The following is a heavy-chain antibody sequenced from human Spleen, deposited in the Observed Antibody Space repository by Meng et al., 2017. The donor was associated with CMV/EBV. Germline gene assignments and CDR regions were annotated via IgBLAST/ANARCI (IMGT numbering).Heavy chain of an antibody. CDR2: ISYDGSNK. CDR3: ATLSRDYLDY. V-gene: IGHV3-30*04. J-gene: IGHJ4*02. CDR1: GFTFSSYA. Sequence: LSCAVSGFTFSSYAMHWVRQAPGKGLEWVAVISYDGSNKYYADSVKGRFTISRDNSKNTLYLQMNSLRAEDTAVYYCATLSRDYLDYWGQGTLVTVSS.